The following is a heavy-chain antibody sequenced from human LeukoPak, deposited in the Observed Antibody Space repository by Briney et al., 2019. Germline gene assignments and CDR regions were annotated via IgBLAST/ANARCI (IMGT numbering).Heavy chain of an antibody. CDR1: VVSFSRYA. CDR2: ISGSGGST. D-gene: IGHD5-18*01. J-gene: IGHJ4*02. Sequence: GGSLRLSCAASVVSFSRYAMSWVRQAPGKGLEWVSPISGSGGSTYYADSVKGRFTISRDNTKNTLYLQMIRLRAVGTAVYYCAKRSLQLWFFDYWGQGTLVTVSS. V-gene: IGHV3-23*01. CDR3: AKRSLQLWFFDY.